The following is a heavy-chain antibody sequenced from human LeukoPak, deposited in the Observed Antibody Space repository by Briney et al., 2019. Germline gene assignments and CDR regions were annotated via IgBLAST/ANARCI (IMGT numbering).Heavy chain of an antibody. D-gene: IGHD6-6*01. V-gene: IGHV3-30*04. J-gene: IGHJ6*03. Sequence: GGSLRLSCAASGFTFSSYAMSWVRQAPGKGLEWVAVISYDGSNKYYADSVKGRFTISRDNSRNTLYLQMNSLRAEDTAVYYCARGRRGRGQLGDYYYYMDVWGKGTTVTVSS. CDR3: ARGRRGRGQLGDYYYYMDV. CDR2: ISYDGSNK. CDR1: GFTFSSYA.